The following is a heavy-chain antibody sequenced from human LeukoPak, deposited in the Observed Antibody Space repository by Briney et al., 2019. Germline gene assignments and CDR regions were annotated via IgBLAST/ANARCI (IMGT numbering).Heavy chain of an antibody. D-gene: IGHD3-10*01. J-gene: IGHJ6*02. CDR2: IYYSGST. CDR3: AIRFRSISYYGMDV. Sequence: SETLSLTCTVSGGSISSSSYYWAWIRQPPGKGLEWIGSIYYSGSTYYNPSLKSRVTISVHTSKNQFSLKLNSVTAADTAVYYCAIRFRSISYYGMDVWGQGTTVTVSS. V-gene: IGHV4-39*01. CDR1: GGSISSSSYY.